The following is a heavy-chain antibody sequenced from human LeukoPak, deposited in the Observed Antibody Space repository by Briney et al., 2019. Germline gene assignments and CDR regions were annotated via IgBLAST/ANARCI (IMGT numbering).Heavy chain of an antibody. Sequence: GGSLRLSCAASGFTFSSYAMSWVRQAPGKGLEWVSAISGSGGSTYYADSVKGRFTISRDNSKNTLYLQMNSLRAEDTAVYYCAEAGYGDYVSVGAYWGQGTLVTVSS. CDR1: GFTFSSYA. J-gene: IGHJ4*02. CDR3: AEAGYGDYVSVGAY. CDR2: ISGSGGST. V-gene: IGHV3-23*01. D-gene: IGHD4-17*01.